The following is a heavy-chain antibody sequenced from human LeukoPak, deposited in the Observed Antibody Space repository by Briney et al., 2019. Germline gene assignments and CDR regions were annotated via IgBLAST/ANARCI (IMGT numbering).Heavy chain of an antibody. Sequence: ASVKVSCKASGYTLTSYYMHWVRQAPGQGLEWMGIINPSGGSTTYAQKFQGRVTMTRDTSTSTVYMELSSLRSEDTAMYYCARDPGLTSYYYYMDVWGKGTTVTVSS. V-gene: IGHV1-46*01. CDR2: INPSGGST. D-gene: IGHD3-10*01. CDR3: ARDPGLTSYYYYMDV. CDR1: GYTLTSYY. J-gene: IGHJ6*03.